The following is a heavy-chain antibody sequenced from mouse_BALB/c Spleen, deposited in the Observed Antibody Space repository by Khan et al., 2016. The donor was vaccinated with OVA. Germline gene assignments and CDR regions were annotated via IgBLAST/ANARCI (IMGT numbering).Heavy chain of an antibody. J-gene: IGHJ3*01. D-gene: IGHD2-10*02. CDR2: INPSNGDT. Sequence: QVQLQQSGPELVKPGTSVKLSCKASGYTFSSYYIYWVKQRPGQGLEWIGGINPSNGDTNFNEKFKTEATLTVDKSSSTVYMQLSSLTSEDSAVYYCTRSGYANPFAYWGQGTLVTVSA. CDR3: TRSGYANPFAY. V-gene: IGHV1S81*02. CDR1: GYTFSSYY.